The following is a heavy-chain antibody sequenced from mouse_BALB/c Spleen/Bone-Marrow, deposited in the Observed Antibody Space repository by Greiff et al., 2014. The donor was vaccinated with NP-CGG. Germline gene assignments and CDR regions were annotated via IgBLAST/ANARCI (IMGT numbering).Heavy chain of an antibody. CDR2: INPSNGGT. Sequence: VQLQQSGAELVKPGASVKLSCKASGYTFTSYYMYWVKLRPGQGLEWIGEINPSNGGTNFNEKFKSKATLTVDKSSSTAYMQLSSLTSEDSAVYYCTRSYYGNYFDVWGAGTTVTVSS. J-gene: IGHJ1*01. D-gene: IGHD2-1*01. CDR3: TRSYYGNYFDV. V-gene: IGHV1S81*02. CDR1: GYTFTSYY.